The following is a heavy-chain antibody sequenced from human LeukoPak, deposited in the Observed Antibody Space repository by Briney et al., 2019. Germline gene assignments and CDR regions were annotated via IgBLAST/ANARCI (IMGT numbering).Heavy chain of an antibody. J-gene: IGHJ4*02. V-gene: IGHV3-30*02. CDR1: GFTFSSYG. Sequence: GGSLRLSCAASGFTFSSYGMHWVRQAPGKGLEWVAFIRYDGSNKYYADSVKGRFTISRDNSKNTLYLQMNSLRAEDTAVYYCGWDGSGGYTVDYWGQGTLVTVSS. D-gene: IGHD3-10*01. CDR2: IRYDGSNK. CDR3: GWDGSGGYTVDY.